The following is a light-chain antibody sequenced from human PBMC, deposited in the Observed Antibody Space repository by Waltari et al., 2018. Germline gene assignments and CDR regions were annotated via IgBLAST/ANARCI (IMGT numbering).Light chain of an antibody. CDR3: SSYSTISSPVQ. J-gene: IGLJ2*01. CDR2: EVT. V-gene: IGLV2-14*01. Sequence: HSALTQPASVSGSPGQSITISCTGTSSDIGVDNYVSWYKQYPGKAPKVIIYEVTKRPSGVSNRFSGSKSGNTASLTISGLQAEDEADYYCSSYSTISSPVQFGGGTTLTVL. CDR1: SSDIGVDNY.